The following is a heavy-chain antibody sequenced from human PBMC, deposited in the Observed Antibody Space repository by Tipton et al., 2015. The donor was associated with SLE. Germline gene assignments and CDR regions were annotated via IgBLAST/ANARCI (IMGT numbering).Heavy chain of an antibody. J-gene: IGHJ6*03. V-gene: IGHV4-61*02. CDR3: AREGVVPAAHYYYYYYMDV. Sequence: TLSLTCTVSGGSISSGSYYWSWIRQPAGKGLEWIGRIYTSGSTNYNPSLKSRVTISVDTSKNRFSLKLSSVTAADTAVYYCAREGVVPAAHYYYYYYMDVWGKGTTVTVSS. CDR2: IYTSGST. D-gene: IGHD2-2*01. CDR1: GGSISSGSYY.